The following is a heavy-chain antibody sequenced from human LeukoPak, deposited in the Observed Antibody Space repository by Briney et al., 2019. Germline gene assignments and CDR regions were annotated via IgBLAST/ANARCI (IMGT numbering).Heavy chain of an antibody. CDR2: ITSRGEGT. Sequence: GGSLRLSCAASEFTFSIYAMSWVRQAPGKGLEWVSSITSRGEGTWYAGSVKGRFTISRDNSKNTLYLQMNSLRAEDTAVCYCTRDRPNYYGSDGHYYRRNGDYWGQGTLVTVSS. V-gene: IGHV3-23*01. CDR1: EFTFSIYA. D-gene: IGHD3-22*01. J-gene: IGHJ4*02. CDR3: TRDRPNYYGSDGHYYRRNGDY.